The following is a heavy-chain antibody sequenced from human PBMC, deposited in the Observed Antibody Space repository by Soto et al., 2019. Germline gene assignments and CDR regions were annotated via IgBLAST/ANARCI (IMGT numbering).Heavy chain of an antibody. CDR2: ISSSSSYT. V-gene: IGHV3-11*06. CDR1: GFTFSDYY. Sequence: LRLSCAASGFTFSDYYMSWIRQAPGKGLEWVSYISSSSSYTNYADSVKGRFTISRDNAKNSLYLQMNSLRAEDTAVYYYARFPTGTHAFDIWGQGTMVTVSS. CDR3: ARFPTGTHAFDI. D-gene: IGHD1-1*01. J-gene: IGHJ3*02.